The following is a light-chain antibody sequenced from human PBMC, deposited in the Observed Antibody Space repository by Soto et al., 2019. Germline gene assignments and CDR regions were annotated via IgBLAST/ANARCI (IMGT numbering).Light chain of an antibody. J-gene: IGKJ4*01. CDR1: QSVSSN. CDR3: QQYNDWPLT. V-gene: IGKV3-15*01. Sequence: EIVMTQSPVTLSVSPGERATLSCRASQSVSSNLAWYQKKPGQAPRLLIDGASIRATGIPARFSGSGSGTEFTLTISSLQSEDFAVYYCQQYNDWPLTFGGGT. CDR2: GAS.